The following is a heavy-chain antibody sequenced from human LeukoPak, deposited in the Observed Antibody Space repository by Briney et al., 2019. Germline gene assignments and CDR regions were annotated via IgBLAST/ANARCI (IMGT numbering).Heavy chain of an antibody. CDR2: IYYSGST. CDR3: ARDGVYYGSGSYQNHWDYYYGMDV. V-gene: IGHV4-59*01. Sequence: SETLSLTCTVSGGSISSYYWSWIRQPPGKGLEWIGYIYYSGSTNYNPSLKSRVTISVDTSKNQFSLKLSSVTAADTAVYYCARDGVYYGSGSYQNHWDYYYGMDVWGQGTTVTVSS. J-gene: IGHJ6*02. CDR1: GGSISSYY. D-gene: IGHD3-10*01.